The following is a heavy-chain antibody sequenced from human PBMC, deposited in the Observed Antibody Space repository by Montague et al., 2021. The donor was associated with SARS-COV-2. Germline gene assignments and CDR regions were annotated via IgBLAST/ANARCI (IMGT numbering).Heavy chain of an antibody. D-gene: IGHD2-15*01. V-gene: IGHV4-39*02. CDR1: GGSISTYYY. CDR2: IYCGGST. CDR3: ARDQGVYCSGGSCYNFDY. J-gene: IGHJ4*02. Sequence: SETLSLTCTVSGGSISTYYYWGWIRQPPGKGPEWIGSIYCGGSTYYNPSLKSRVTISVDTSMNHFSLKLSSVTAADTAVYYCARDQGVYCSGGSCYNFDYWGQGTLVTVSS.